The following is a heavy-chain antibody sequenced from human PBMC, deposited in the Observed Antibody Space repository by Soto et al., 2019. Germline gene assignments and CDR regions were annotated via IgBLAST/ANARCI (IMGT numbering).Heavy chain of an antibody. CDR2: INSDGSST. Sequence: GGSLRLSCAASGFTFSSYWMHWVRQAPGKGLVWVSRINSDGSSTSYADSVKGRFTISRDNAKNTLYLQMNSLRAEDTAVYYCARLRYCSGGSCLVGYNWFDPWGQETLVTVSS. V-gene: IGHV3-74*01. D-gene: IGHD2-15*01. J-gene: IGHJ5*02. CDR1: GFTFSSYW. CDR3: ARLRYCSGGSCLVGYNWFDP.